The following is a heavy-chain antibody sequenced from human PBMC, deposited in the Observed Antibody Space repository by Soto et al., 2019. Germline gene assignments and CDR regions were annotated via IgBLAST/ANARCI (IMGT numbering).Heavy chain of an antibody. CDR1: GFTFSSYG. V-gene: IGHV3-30*18. CDR2: ISYDGSNK. J-gene: IGHJ4*02. CDR3: AKDYRLYYYDSSGYPGY. Sequence: GGSLRLSCAASGFTFSSYGMHWVRQAPGKGLEWVAVISYDGSNKYYADSVKGRFTISRDNSKNTLYLQMNSLRAEDTAVYYCAKDYRLYYYDSSGYPGYWGQGTLVTVSS. D-gene: IGHD3-22*01.